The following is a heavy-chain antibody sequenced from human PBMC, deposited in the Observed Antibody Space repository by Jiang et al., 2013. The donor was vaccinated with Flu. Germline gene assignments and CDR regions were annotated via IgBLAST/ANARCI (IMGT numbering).Heavy chain of an antibody. CDR2: ITPFNGNT. CDR1: GYTFTYRY. J-gene: IGHJ3*02. CDR3: AGPSDYDSSGYYSHDAFDI. V-gene: IGHV1-45*02. Sequence: SGAEVKKTGSSVKVSCKASGYTFTYRYLHWVRQAPGQALEWMGWITPFNGNTNYAQKFQDRVTITRDRSMSTAYMELSSLRSEDTAMYYCAGPSDYDSSGYYSHDAFDIWGQGTMVTVSS. D-gene: IGHD3-22*01.